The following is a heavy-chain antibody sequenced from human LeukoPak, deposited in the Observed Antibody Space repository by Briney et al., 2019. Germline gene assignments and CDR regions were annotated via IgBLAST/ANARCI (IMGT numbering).Heavy chain of an antibody. D-gene: IGHD6-13*01. Sequence: GGSLRLSCAASGFAFSNYWLHWVRQAPGKGLVWVARINTHGSSTNYADSVKGRFTISRDNAKNTLYLQMTSLSAEDAAVYYALAGYYYYYMDVWGKGTTVTVSS. J-gene: IGHJ6*03. V-gene: IGHV3-74*01. CDR1: GFAFSNYW. CDR2: INTHGSST. CDR3: LAGYYYYYMDV.